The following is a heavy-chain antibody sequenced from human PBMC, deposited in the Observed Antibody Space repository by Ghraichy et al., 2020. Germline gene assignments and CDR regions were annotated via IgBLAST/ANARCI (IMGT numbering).Heavy chain of an antibody. J-gene: IGHJ6*02. V-gene: IGHV1-18*01. D-gene: IGHD3-3*01. CDR2: ISAYNGNT. CDR3: ARWGRGIFGVAVTLYYYYGMDV. Sequence: ASVKVSCKASGYTFTSYGISWVRQAPGQGLEWMGWISAYNGNTNYAQKLQGRVTMTTDTSTSTAYMELRSLRSDDTAVYYCARWGRGIFGVAVTLYYYYGMDVWGQGTTVTVSS. CDR1: GYTFTSYG.